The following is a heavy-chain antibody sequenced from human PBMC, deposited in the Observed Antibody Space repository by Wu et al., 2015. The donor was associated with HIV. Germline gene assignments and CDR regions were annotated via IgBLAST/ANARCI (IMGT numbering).Heavy chain of an antibody. CDR3: ARGSYGDNSVFWFYFDY. D-gene: IGHD4-23*01. Sequence: QVQLQQWGAGLLKPSETLSLTCAVYGESFSGYYWTWIRQPPGKGLEWIGEINHSGSTNYNPSLKSRVTISVDTSEKQFSLKLTSVTDADTAVYYCARGSYGDNSVFWFYFDYWGQGTLVTVSS. CDR2: INHSGST. J-gene: IGHJ4*02. V-gene: IGHV4-34*01. CDR1: GESFSGYY.